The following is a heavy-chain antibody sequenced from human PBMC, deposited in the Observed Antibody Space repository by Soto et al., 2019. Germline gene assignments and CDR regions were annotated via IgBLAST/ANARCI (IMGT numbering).Heavy chain of an antibody. J-gene: IGHJ4*02. CDR2: INPILSMS. D-gene: IGHD3-10*01. Sequence: QVQLVQSGAEVKMPGSSVKVSCKASGDTFAFHSINWVRQAPGLGLEWMGRINPILSMSNYAQRFQGRVTMTADKSTSTAYMVLSSLRSEDTAIYYCATSYGSGYRAFDYWGQGALVTVSS. CDR3: ATSYGSGYRAFDY. V-gene: IGHV1-69*02. CDR1: GDTFAFHS.